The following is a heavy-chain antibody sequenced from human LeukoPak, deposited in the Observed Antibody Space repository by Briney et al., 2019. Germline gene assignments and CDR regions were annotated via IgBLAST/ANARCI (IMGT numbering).Heavy chain of an antibody. CDR2: ISGSGGST. D-gene: IGHD3-22*01. CDR1: GFTFSSYA. J-gene: IGHJ3*02. V-gene: IGHV3-23*01. Sequence: PGGSLRLSCAASGFTFSSYAMSWVRQAPGKGLEWVSAISGSGGSTYYADSVKGRFTISRDNSKNTLYLQMNSLRAEDTAVYYCANPGDVRITMIRGGAFDIWGQGTMVTVSS. CDR3: ANPGDVRITMIRGGAFDI.